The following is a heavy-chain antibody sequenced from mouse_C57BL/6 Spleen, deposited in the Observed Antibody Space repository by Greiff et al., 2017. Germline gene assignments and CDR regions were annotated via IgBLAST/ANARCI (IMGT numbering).Heavy chain of an antibody. CDR2: ILPSIGRT. D-gene: IGHD2-1*01. CDR3: ARGGYGNWFAY. CDR1: DSEVFPIAY. Sequence: QVQLQQSGSDLRSPGSSVKLSCKAFDSEVFPIAYLSWVRQKPGHGFEWIRGILPSIGRTIYGDKFEGKATLDADTLYNTAYLELNSLTAEHSAIYSCARGGYGNWFAYWGQGTPLTVSA. J-gene: IGHJ2*01. V-gene: IGHV15-2*01.